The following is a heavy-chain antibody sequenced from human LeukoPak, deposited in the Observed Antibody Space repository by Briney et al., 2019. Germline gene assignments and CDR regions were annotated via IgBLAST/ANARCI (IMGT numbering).Heavy chain of an antibody. CDR3: VRTSANYVDS. CDR1: GYSITSSYF. CDR2: FYHNGSP. V-gene: IGHV4-38-2*01. Sequence: SETLSLTCFVSGYSITSSYFWGWIRQPPGKGLGWIGSFYHNGSPYYNPSLKSRVTISVDTSKNQFSLKLSSVTAADTAVYYCVRTSANYVDSWGQGTLVTVSS. D-gene: IGHD4/OR15-4a*01. J-gene: IGHJ5*01.